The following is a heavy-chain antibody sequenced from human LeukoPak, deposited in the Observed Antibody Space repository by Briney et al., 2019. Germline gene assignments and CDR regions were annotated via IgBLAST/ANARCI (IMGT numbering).Heavy chain of an antibody. D-gene: IGHD3-22*01. V-gene: IGHV1-18*01. CDR2: ISAYNGNT. J-gene: IGHJ5*02. CDR1: GYTFTSYG. CDR3: ARQHSLYYYDSSGCFLPIDP. Sequence: ASVKVSCKASGYTFTSYGISRVRQAPGQGLEWMGWISAYNGNTNYAQKLQGRVTMTTDTSTSTAYMELRSLRSDDTAVYYCARQHSLYYYDSSGCFLPIDPWGQGTLVTVSS.